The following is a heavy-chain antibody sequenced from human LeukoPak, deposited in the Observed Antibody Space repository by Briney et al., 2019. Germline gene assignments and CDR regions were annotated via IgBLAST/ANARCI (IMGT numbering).Heavy chain of an antibody. J-gene: IGHJ4*02. Sequence: GGSMRLSCAASGITFSSNAMSWVRQAPGKGLEWVLSISGSGGSTYYADSVKGRFTISRDNSKNTLYLQMNSLRAEDTAVYYCAKDDGDYVANYFDYWGQGTLVTVSS. CDR3: AKDDGDYVANYFDY. V-gene: IGHV3-23*01. D-gene: IGHD4-17*01. CDR1: GITFSSNA. CDR2: ISGSGGST.